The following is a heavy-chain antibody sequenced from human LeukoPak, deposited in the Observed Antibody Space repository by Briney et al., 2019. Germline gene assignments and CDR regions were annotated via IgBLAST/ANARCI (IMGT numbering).Heavy chain of an antibody. D-gene: IGHD1-7*01. CDR2: MNPNSGNT. CDR1: GYTFTSYD. CDR3: ARSNSNYPNYYYYYYMDV. V-gene: IGHV1-8*01. J-gene: IGHJ6*03. Sequence: ASVKVSCKASGYTFTSYDINWVRQATGQGLEWMGWMNPNSGNTGYAQKFQGRVTMTRNTSISTAYMELSSLRSEDTAVYYCARSNSNYPNYYYYYYMDVWGKGTTVTVSS.